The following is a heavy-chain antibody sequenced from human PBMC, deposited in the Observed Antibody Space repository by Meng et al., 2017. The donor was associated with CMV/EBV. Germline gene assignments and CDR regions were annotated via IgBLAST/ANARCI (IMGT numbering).Heavy chain of an antibody. Sequence: GESLKISCAASGFTFSTYSMNWVRQAPGKGLEWVSSITSSSSSIYYADSVKGRFTISRDNAKKSLYLQMNSLRAEDTAVYYCARVPPGDYGLWSGYSNGFDPWGQGTLVTVSS. CDR1: GFTFSTYS. J-gene: IGHJ5*02. CDR3: ARVPPGDYGLWSGYSNGFDP. CDR2: ITSSSSSI. D-gene: IGHD3-3*01. V-gene: IGHV3-21*01.